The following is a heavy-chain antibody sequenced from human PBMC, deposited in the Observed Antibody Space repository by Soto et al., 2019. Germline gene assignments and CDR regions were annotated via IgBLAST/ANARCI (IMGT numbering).Heavy chain of an antibody. CDR3: SREVQPVCRREYYY. CDR1: GFTFISHT. Sequence: EVQLVESGGGLVKPGGSLRLSCAASGFTFISHTLNWVRQAPGKGLEWVSSISGSGCPYYADSVKGGFTISRDNAQNSLYLQMSSLRAEETAVYYCSREVQPVCRREYYYWGQGTLGTVCS. V-gene: IGHV3-21*04. CDR2: ISGSGCP. J-gene: IGHJ4*02. D-gene: IGHD2-15*01.